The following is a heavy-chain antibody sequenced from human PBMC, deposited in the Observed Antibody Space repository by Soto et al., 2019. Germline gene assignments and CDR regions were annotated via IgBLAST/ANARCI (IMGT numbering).Heavy chain of an antibody. V-gene: IGHV4-4*02. CDR1: GGSISSSDW. J-gene: IGHJ4*02. CDR3: AVPGAGDFDY. CDR2: IYHSGTT. D-gene: IGHD6-13*01. Sequence: LSLPCAVSGGSISSSDWWTWVRQPPGKGLEWIGEIYHSGTTNYNPSLKSRVTISIDKSKNQFLLKLSSVTAADTAVYYCAVPGAGDFDYWGEGALVTVPS.